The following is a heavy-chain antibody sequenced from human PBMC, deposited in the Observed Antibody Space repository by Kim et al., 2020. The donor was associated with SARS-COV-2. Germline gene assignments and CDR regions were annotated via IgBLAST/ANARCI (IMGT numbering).Heavy chain of an antibody. V-gene: IGHV3-9*01. J-gene: IGHJ4*02. CDR3: AKQKPGIAAAGTFDY. Sequence: SVKGRFTISRDNAKNSLYLQMNSLRAEDTALYYCAKQKPGIAAAGTFDYWGQGTLVTVSS. D-gene: IGHD6-13*01.